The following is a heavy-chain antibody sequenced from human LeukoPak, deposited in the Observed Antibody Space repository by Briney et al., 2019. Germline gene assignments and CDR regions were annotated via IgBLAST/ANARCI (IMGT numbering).Heavy chain of an antibody. CDR1: GFTFSSYG. V-gene: IGHV3-33*01. Sequence: PGGSLRLSCAASGFTFSSYGMHWVRQAPGKGLEWVAVIWYDGSNKYYADSVKGRFTISRDNAKNTLYLQMNSLRAEDTAVYYCARSKGDSSGYYYHYFDYWGQGTLVTVSS. CDR2: IWYDGSNK. J-gene: IGHJ4*02. D-gene: IGHD3-22*01. CDR3: ARSKGDSSGYYYHYFDY.